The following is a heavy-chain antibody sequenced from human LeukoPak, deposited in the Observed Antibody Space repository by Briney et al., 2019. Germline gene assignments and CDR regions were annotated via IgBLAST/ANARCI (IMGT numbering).Heavy chain of an antibody. CDR2: INWNGGST. J-gene: IGHJ3*02. D-gene: IGHD3-3*01. Sequence: GGSLRLSCAASGFTFDDYGMSWVRQAPGKGLEWVSGINWNGGSTGYADSVKGRFTISRDNAKNSLYLLMNSLRAEDTAVYYCARDHLESPNAFDIWGQGTMVTVSS. CDR1: GFTFDDYG. V-gene: IGHV3-20*04. CDR3: ARDHLESPNAFDI.